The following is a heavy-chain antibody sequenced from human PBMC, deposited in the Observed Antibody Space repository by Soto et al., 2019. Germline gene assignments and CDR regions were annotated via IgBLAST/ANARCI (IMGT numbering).Heavy chain of an antibody. D-gene: IGHD6-6*01. CDR1: GFTFSSYA. CDR2: ISGRGGST. CDR3: ARHQYSSSSYYYYDVDV. V-gene: IGHV3-23*01. Sequence: EVQLLESGGGLVQPGGSLRLSCAASGFTFSSYAMSWVRQAPGKGLGWVSAISGRGGSTYYADSVKGRFTISRNNSKNTLYLQMNSLRAEDTAVYYCARHQYSSSSYYYYDVDVWGKGTTVTVSS. J-gene: IGHJ6*03.